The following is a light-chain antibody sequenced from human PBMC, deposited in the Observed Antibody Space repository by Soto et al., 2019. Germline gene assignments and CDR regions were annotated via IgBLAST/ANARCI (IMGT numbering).Light chain of an antibody. CDR2: DAS. J-gene: IGKJ4*01. Sequence: EIVLTQSPATLSLSPGERATLSCRASQSVNNYLAWYQQKPGQAPRLLIYDASNRATGIPARFSGTGSGTDFTLTISRLEPEDFAVYYCQQRCDWPLTFGGGTKVEIK. CDR1: QSVNNY. CDR3: QQRCDWPLT. V-gene: IGKV3-11*01.